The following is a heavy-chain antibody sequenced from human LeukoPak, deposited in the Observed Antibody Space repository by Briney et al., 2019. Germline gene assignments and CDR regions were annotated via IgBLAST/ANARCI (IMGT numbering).Heavy chain of an antibody. CDR1: GVSISRSFYY. V-gene: IGHV4-39*01. J-gene: IGHJ4*02. D-gene: IGHD5-18*01. CDR2: VST. Sequence: SETLSLTCSISGVSISRSFYYWGWIRQPPGKGLEWIGVSTYYNPSLKNRVTISRDTSKNQFSLKLSSVTAADTAIYYCARAGYSYGIISYFDSWGQGTLVTVSS. CDR3: ARAGYSYGIISYFDS.